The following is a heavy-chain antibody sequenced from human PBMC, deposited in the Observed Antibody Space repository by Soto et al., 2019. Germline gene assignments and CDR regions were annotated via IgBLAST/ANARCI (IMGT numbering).Heavy chain of an antibody. J-gene: IGHJ6*02. CDR2: ISYDGSNK. CDR3: ATDAEIYYSGLASYYGMDV. V-gene: IGHV3-30-3*01. D-gene: IGHD6-19*01. Sequence: QVQLVESGGGVVRPGRSLRLSCAASGFIFSNYAVHWVRQAPGKGLEWVAVISYDGSNKYYADSVKGRFTISRDNSKNTLYLQMNSLRPEDTAVYYCATDAEIYYSGLASYYGMDVWGQGTTVTVS. CDR1: GFIFSNYA.